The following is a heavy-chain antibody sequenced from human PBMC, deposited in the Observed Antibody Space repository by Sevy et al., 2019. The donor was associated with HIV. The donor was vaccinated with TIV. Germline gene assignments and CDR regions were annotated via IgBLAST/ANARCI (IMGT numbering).Heavy chain of an antibody. D-gene: IGHD1-1*01. CDR1: GFTFSTYG. Sequence: GGSLRLSCAASGFTFSTYGMHWVRQAPGKGLEWVAVISCDGSTKYYADSVKGRFTISRDNAKNTLYLQMNSLRREDTAVYYCAKDDGYTVNWYPRFDPWGQGTLVTVSS. J-gene: IGHJ5*02. CDR2: ISCDGSTK. V-gene: IGHV3-30*18. CDR3: AKDDGYTVNWYPRFDP.